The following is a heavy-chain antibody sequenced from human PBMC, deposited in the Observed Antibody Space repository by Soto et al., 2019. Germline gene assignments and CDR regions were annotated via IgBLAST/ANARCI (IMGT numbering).Heavy chain of an antibody. V-gene: IGHV1-18*01. CDR2: ISTYNSNT. D-gene: IGHD2-15*01. Sequence: QVQLVQSGAEVKKPGASVKVSCKASGYSFTRYGISWVRQAPGQGLEWMGWISTYNSNTNYAQKLKGRVTLTTGTTTHTVFMELRSLTTDDTAVYYCAREGYCSSGSCALYSHEYFGMDVWGQGTTVTVSS. CDR1: GYSFTRYG. CDR3: AREGYCSSGSCALYSHEYFGMDV. J-gene: IGHJ6*02.